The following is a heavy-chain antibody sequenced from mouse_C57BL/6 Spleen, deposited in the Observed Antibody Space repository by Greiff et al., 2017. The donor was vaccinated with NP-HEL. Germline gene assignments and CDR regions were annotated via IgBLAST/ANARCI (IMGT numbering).Heavy chain of an antibody. CDR1: GYTFTDYY. CDR3: ARDYGSSSMDY. Sequence: VQLQQSGPELVKPGASVKISCKASGYTFTDYYMNWVKQSHGKSLEWIGDINPNNGGTSYNQKFKGKATLTVDKSSSTAYMELRSLTSEDSAVYYCARDYGSSSMDYWGQGTSVTVSS. J-gene: IGHJ4*01. CDR2: INPNNGGT. D-gene: IGHD1-1*01. V-gene: IGHV1-26*01.